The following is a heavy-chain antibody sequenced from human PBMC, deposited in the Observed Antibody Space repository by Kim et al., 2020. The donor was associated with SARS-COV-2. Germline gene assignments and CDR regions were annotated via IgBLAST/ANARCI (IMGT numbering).Heavy chain of an antibody. V-gene: IGHV7-4-1*02. CDR2: INTDTGIP. CDR1: GYSLNAHG. Sequence: ASVKVSCKASGYSLNAHGMTWVRQAPGQGLEWMGWINTDTGIPMYAQDFAGRVVFSLDTPVSTVYLEISALKTGDTAMYYCAREPKRLDVWGQGTMVAVS. J-gene: IGHJ3*01. CDR3: AREPKRLDV.